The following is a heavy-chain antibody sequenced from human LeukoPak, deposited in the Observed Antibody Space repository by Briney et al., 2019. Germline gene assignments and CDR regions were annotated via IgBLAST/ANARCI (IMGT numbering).Heavy chain of an antibody. CDR1: GYTFTSYD. D-gene: IGHD5-18*01. J-gene: IGHJ4*02. V-gene: IGHV1-8*01. CDR2: MNPNSGNT. Sequence: ASVKVSCKASGYTFTSYDINWVRQATGQGLEWMGWMNPNSGNTGYAQEFQGRVTLTRDTSTSTVYMELSSLRSEDTAVYYCARSPYTYGSLFYLDYWGQGTLVTVSS. CDR3: ARSPYTYGSLFYLDY.